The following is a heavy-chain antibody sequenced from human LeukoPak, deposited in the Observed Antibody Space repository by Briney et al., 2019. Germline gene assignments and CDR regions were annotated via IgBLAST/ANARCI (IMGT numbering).Heavy chain of an antibody. CDR1: GYSFTSYW. CDR3: ARQRGGSYYLNWFDP. D-gene: IGHD1-26*01. V-gene: IGHV5-51*01. J-gene: IGHJ5*02. CDR2: IYPGDSNT. Sequence: GESLKISCKGSGYSFTSYWIGWVRQMPGKGLEWMGIIYPGDSNTRYSPSFQGQVTISADKSISTAYLQWSSLKASDTAMYYCARQRGGSYYLNWFDPWGQGTLVTVSS.